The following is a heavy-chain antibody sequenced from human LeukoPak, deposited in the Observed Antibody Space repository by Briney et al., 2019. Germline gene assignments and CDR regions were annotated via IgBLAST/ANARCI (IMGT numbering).Heavy chain of an antibody. CDR1: GGSISSYY. D-gene: IGHD3-9*01. CDR3: ARDRGSHYDILTGYYRPGAFDI. CDR2: IYYSGST. V-gene: IGHV4-59*01. J-gene: IGHJ3*02. Sequence: SETLSLTCTVSGGSISSYYWSWIWQPPGKGLEWIGYIYYSGSTNYNPSLKSRVTISVDTSKNQFSLKLSSVTAADTAVYYCARDRGSHYDILTGYYRPGAFDIWGQGTMVTVSS.